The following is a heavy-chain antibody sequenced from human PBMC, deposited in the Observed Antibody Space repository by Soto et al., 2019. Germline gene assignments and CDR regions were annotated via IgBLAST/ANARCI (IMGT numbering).Heavy chain of an antibody. CDR2: IHGDGGKI. D-gene: IGHD5-18*01. CDR3: ARDFYGGYTYGPGDY. CDR1: GFTVSSNY. Sequence: GGSLRLSCAASGFTVSSNYMSWVRQAPGKGLEWVANIHGDGGKIYYVDSVKGRFTISRDNAKRSLYLQMKSLRAEDTAVYYCARDFYGGYTYGPGDYWGQGALVTVSS. J-gene: IGHJ4*02. V-gene: IGHV3-7*01.